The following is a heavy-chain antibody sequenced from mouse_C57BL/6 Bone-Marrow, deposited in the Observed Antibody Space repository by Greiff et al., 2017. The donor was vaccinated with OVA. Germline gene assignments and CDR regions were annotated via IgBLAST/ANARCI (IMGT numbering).Heavy chain of an antibody. V-gene: IGHV1-15*01. Sequence: VQLQQSGAELVRPGASVTLSCKASGYTFTDYEMHWVKQTPVHGLEWIGAIDPETGGTAYNQKFKGKAILTADKSSSTAYMELRSLTSEDSAVYYCKSIYYGYDRGDWGQGTTLTVSS. J-gene: IGHJ2*01. CDR1: GYTFTDYE. D-gene: IGHD2-2*01. CDR2: IDPETGGT. CDR3: KSIYYGYDRGD.